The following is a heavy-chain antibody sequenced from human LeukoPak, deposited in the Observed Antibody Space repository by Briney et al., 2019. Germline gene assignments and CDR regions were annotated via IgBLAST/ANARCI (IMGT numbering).Heavy chain of an antibody. CDR3: ARGSLLTMIVVVKGAFDI. D-gene: IGHD3-22*01. J-gene: IGHJ3*02. Sequence: PGGSLRLSCAASGFTFSSYSMNWVRQAPGKGLEWVSSISSSSYIYYADSVKGRFTITRDNAKNSLYLQMNSLRAEDTAVYYCARGSLLTMIVVVKGAFDIWGQGTMVTVSS. V-gene: IGHV3-21*01. CDR2: ISSSSYI. CDR1: GFTFSSYS.